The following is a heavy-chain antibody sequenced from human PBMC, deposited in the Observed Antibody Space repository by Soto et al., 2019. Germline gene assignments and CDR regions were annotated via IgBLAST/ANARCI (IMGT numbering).Heavy chain of an antibody. D-gene: IGHD2-15*01. CDR2: IRNKANIYGT. CDR3: VNCPAFASDN. V-gene: IGHV3-73*01. CDR1: GFTFSDSN. J-gene: IGHJ3*02. Sequence: EVQLVVSGGGVVQPGGSLKLSCAASGFTFSDSNIHWVRQAPGKGLEWVGRIRNKANIYGTAYAASVKGRFTISRDASKNTAYMQMNSLKTEDTAVYYCVNCPAFASDNWGQGTKVTVSS.